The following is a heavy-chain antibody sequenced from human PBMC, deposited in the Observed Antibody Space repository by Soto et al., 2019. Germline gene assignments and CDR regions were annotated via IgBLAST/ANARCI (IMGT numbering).Heavy chain of an antibody. CDR2: ISAYNGNT. CDR3: ARRYSSGWYGPHFDY. D-gene: IGHD6-19*01. Sequence: QVPLVQSGAEVKKPGASVKVSCKASGYTFTSYGISWVRQAPGQGLEWMGWISAYNGNTNYAQKLQGRVTMTTDTSTSTAYMELRSLRSDDTAVYYCARRYSSGWYGPHFDYWGQGTLVTVSS. J-gene: IGHJ4*02. V-gene: IGHV1-18*01. CDR1: GYTFTSYG.